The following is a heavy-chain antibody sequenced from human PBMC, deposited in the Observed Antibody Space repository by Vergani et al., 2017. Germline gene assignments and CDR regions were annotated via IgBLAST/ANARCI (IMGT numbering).Heavy chain of an antibody. CDR3: ARELERPISPFDY. V-gene: IGHV4-39*07. J-gene: IGHJ4*02. Sequence: QLQLQESGPGLVKPSETLSLTCTVSGGSISSSSYYWGWIRQPPGKGLEWIGSIYYSGSTYYNPSLKSRVTISVDTSKNQFSLKLSSVTAADTAVYYCARELERPISPFDYWGQGTLVTVSS. D-gene: IGHD1-1*01. CDR2: IYYSGST. CDR1: GGSISSSSYY.